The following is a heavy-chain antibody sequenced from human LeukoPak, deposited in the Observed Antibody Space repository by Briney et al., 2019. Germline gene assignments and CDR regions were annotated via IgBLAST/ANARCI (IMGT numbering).Heavy chain of an antibody. J-gene: IGHJ6*03. V-gene: IGHV4-34*01. Sequence: SSETLSLTCAVYGESLSGYYWTWIRQPPGRGLEWIGEINHSGSTNYNLSLKSRVTISVDTSKNQFSLNLSSVTAADTAVYYCARLGGHYYYYYLDVWGKGTTVTVSS. CDR3: ARLGGHYYYYYLDV. D-gene: IGHD2-15*01. CDR1: GESLSGYY. CDR2: INHSGST.